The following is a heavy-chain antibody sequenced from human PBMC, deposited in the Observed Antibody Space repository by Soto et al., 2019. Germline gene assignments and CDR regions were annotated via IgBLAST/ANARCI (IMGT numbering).Heavy chain of an antibody. Sequence: EVQLVESGGGLVQPGRSLRLSCAASGFTFDDYAMHWVRHAPGKGLEWVSGISWNSGSIGYADSVKGRFTISRDNAKNSLYLQMNSLRAEDTALYYGENAGYSSAFDYWGQGTLVTVSS. CDR2: ISWNSGSI. CDR3: ENAGYSSAFDY. V-gene: IGHV3-9*01. CDR1: GFTFDDYA. D-gene: IGHD6-19*01. J-gene: IGHJ4*02.